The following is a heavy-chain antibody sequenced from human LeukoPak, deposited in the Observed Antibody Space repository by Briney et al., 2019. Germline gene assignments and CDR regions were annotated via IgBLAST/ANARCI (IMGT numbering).Heavy chain of an antibody. CDR2: IYHSGST. D-gene: IGHD2-2*01. V-gene: IGHV4-38-2*02. J-gene: IGHJ4*02. Sequence: PSETLSLTCTVSGYSISSGYYWGWIRQPPGKGLEWIGTIYHSGSTYYNPSLKSRVTISVDTSKNQFSLKLTSVTAADTAVYYCARVRGYCSSTICYRFYFDYWGQGTLVTVSS. CDR3: ARVRGYCSSTICYRFYFDY. CDR1: GYSISSGYY.